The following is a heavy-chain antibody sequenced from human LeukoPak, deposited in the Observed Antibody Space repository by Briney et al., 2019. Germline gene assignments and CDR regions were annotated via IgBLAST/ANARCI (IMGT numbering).Heavy chain of an antibody. CDR2: ITWNSGSI. CDR1: GFTFDDHA. CDR3: TKDIWFRRRGATGLDH. D-gene: IGHD1-26*01. J-gene: IGHJ4*02. V-gene: IGHV3-9*01. Sequence: GGSVRLSCVASGFTFDDHAMQWVRQVPGKGREGVAGITWNSGSIGYADSAKGRFTISRHKAKISLFLQMDSLRVEDTAFYYCTKDIWFRRRGATGLDHWGQGTLVTVSS.